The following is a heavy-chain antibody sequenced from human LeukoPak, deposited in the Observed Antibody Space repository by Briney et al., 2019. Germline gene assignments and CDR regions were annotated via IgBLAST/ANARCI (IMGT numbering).Heavy chain of an antibody. J-gene: IGHJ6*03. D-gene: IGHD2-2*01. CDR2: INPSGGST. V-gene: IGHV1-46*01. CDR1: GYTFTSYY. CDR3: ARDLVVPAATSPVREKSYYYYMDV. Sequence: GASVEVSCKASGYTFTSYYMHWVRQAPGQGLEWMGIINPSGGSTSYAQKFQGRVTMTRDTSTSTVYMELSSLRSEDTAVYYCARDLVVPAATSPVREKSYYYYMDVWGKGTTVTVSS.